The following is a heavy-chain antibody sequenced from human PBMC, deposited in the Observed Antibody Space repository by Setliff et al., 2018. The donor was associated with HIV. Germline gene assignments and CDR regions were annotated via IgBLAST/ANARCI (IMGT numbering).Heavy chain of an antibody. V-gene: IGHV3-23*01. CDR1: GFTFSNYA. CDR2: ISDSGGST. CDR3: AKVRAYGDYGWNY. D-gene: IGHD4-17*01. J-gene: IGHJ4*02. Sequence: GESLKISCAASGFTFSNYAMSWVRQAPGKGLEWVSSISDSGGSTYYADSVKGRFTISRDNSKNTLCLQMNSLRAEDTAVYYCAKVRAYGDYGWNYWGQGTLVTVSS.